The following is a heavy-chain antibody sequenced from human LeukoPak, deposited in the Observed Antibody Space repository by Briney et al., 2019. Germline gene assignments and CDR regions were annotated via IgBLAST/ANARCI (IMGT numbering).Heavy chain of an antibody. CDR1: GFTFSSYS. CDR2: ISSSSSYI. V-gene: IGHV3-21*01. D-gene: IGHD6-13*01. Sequence: PGGSLRLSCAASGFTFSSYSMNWVRQAPGKGLEWVSSISSSSSYIYYADSVKGRFTISRDNAKNSLYLQMNSLRAEDTAVYYCAKESIAAAEGYFDYWGQGTLVTVSS. J-gene: IGHJ4*02. CDR3: AKESIAAAEGYFDY.